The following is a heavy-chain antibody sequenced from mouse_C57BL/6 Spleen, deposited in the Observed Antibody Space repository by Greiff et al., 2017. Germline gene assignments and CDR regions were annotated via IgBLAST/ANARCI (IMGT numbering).Heavy chain of an antibody. CDR3: ARRRGAMDY. V-gene: IGHV1-50*01. CDR1: GYTFTSYW. J-gene: IGHJ4*01. CDR2: IDPSDSYT. Sequence: QVQLQQPGAELVKPGASVKLSCKASGYTFTSYWMQWVKQRPGQGLEWIGEIDPSDSYTNYNQKFKGKATLTVDTSSSTAYMQLSSLTSEDSAVYYSARRRGAMDYWGQGTSVTVSS.